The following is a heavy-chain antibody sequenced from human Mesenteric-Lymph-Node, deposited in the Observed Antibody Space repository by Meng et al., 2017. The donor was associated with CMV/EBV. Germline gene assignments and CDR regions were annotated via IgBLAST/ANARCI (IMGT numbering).Heavy chain of an antibody. CDR1: GFTFSSYA. Sequence: GGSLRLSCAASGFTFSSYAMHWVRQAPGKGLEWVAVISYDGSNKYYADSVKGRFTISRDNSKNTLYLQMNSLRAEDTAVYYCATQGAYYYDPSVYPDYWGQGTLVTVSS. D-gene: IGHD3-22*01. V-gene: IGHV3-30-3*01. J-gene: IGHJ4*02. CDR3: ATQGAYYYDPSVYPDY. CDR2: ISYDGSNK.